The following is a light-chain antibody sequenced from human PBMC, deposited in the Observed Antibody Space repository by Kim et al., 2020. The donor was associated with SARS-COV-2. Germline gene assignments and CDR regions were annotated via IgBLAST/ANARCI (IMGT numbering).Light chain of an antibody. Sequence: PASVSCMSSKSLVYSDGNNYFNWFNQRPGKSPRRLIYKVSNRDSGVPDRFSGSGSGTDFTLQISSVEAEDVGVYYCMQGTHWPFTFGPGTKVDIK. CDR2: KVS. V-gene: IGKV2-30*01. CDR3: MQGTHWPFT. J-gene: IGKJ3*01. CDR1: KSLVYSDGNNY.